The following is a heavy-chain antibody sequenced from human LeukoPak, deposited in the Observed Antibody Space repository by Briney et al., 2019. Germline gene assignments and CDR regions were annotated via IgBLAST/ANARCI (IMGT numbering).Heavy chain of an antibody. CDR2: IYYSGST. Sequence: PSETLSLTCTVSGGSISSYYWSWIRQPPGKGLEWIGYIYYSGSTNYNPSLKSRVTISVDTSKNQFSLKLSSVTAADTAVYYCARTYTMVDAFDIWGQGTMVTVSS. V-gene: IGHV4-59*01. CDR1: GGSISSYY. J-gene: IGHJ3*02. D-gene: IGHD3-10*01. CDR3: ARTYTMVDAFDI.